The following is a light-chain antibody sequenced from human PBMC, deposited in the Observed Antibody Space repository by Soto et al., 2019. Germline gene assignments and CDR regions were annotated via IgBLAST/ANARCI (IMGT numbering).Light chain of an antibody. V-gene: IGKV1-5*01. Sequence: DIEMTQSPSTLSATAGDRVTITCRASQSISSWWAWYQHKPGKAPKLLINDASNLDSGVPSRFSGSGSGTEFSLTISNLQPDDCATYYCQQYENYWTFGQGTRVEIK. J-gene: IGKJ1*01. CDR3: QQYENYWT. CDR1: QSISSW. CDR2: DAS.